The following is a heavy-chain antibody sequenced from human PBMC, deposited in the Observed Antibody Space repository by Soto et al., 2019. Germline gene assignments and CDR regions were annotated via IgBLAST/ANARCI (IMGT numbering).Heavy chain of an antibody. CDR1: GGSFSGYY. CDR3: ARVFGSSWPYYYYYMDV. V-gene: IGHV4-34*01. CDR2: INHSGST. Sequence: PSETLSLTCAVYGGSFSGYYWSWIRQPPGKGLEWIGEINHSGSTNYNPSLKSRVTISVDTSKNQFSLKLSSVTAADTAVYYCARVFGSSWPYYYYYMDVWGKGTTVTVSS. D-gene: IGHD6-13*01. J-gene: IGHJ6*03.